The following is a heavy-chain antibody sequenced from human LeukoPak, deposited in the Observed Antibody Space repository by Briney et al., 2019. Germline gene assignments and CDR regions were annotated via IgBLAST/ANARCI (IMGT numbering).Heavy chain of an antibody. D-gene: IGHD6-13*01. CDR1: GFTFSSYA. CDR3: AKDRRWYSSSWYYFDY. J-gene: IGHJ4*02. V-gene: IGHV3-23*01. CDR2: ISGSGGST. Sequence: PGGSLRLSCAASGFTFSSYAMSWVRQAPGKGLEWVSAISGSGGSTYYADSVKGRFTISRDNSKNTLYLQMNSLRAEDTAVYYCAKDRRWYSSSWYYFDYWGQGTLVTVSS.